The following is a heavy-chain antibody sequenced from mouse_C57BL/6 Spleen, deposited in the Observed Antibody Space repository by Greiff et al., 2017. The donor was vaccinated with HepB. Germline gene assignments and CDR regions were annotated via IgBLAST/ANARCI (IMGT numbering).Heavy chain of an antibody. J-gene: IGHJ1*03. V-gene: IGHV7-3*01. CDR2: IRNKANGYTT. D-gene: IGHD1-1*01. CDR1: GFTFPDYY. Sequence: EVQRVESGGGLVQPGGSLSLSCAASGFTFPDYYMSWVRQPQGKALEWLGFIRNKANGYTTEYSASVKGRFTISRDNAHSILYIQMYALRSEDSATDYCSRFTLPITTVVERYFDGWGTGTTVTVSS. CDR3: SRFTLPITTVVERYFDG.